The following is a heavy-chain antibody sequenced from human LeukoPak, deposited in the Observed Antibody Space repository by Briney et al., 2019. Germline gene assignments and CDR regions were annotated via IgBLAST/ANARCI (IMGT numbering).Heavy chain of an antibody. CDR1: GSTFSSYA. Sequence: GGSLRLSCAASGSTFSSYAMSWVRQAPGKGLEWVSAISGSGGSTYYADSVKGRFTISRDNSKNTLYLQMNSLRAEDTAVYYCAKGYYYGSGADAFDIWGQGTMVTVSS. J-gene: IGHJ3*02. CDR2: ISGSGGST. V-gene: IGHV3-23*01. CDR3: AKGYYYGSGADAFDI. D-gene: IGHD3-10*01.